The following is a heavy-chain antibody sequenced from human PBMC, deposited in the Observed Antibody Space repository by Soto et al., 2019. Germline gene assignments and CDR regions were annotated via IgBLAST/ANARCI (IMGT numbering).Heavy chain of an antibody. CDR3: ARVAVAGTRVDY. Sequence: QAQLQESGPGLVKPSGTLSLTCAVSGGSISSSNWWSWVRQPPGKGLEWIGEIYHSGSTNYNPSLKSRVXIXVNXSKNQFSLKLSSVTAADTAVYYCARVAVAGTRVDYWGQGTLVTVSS. J-gene: IGHJ4*02. CDR2: IYHSGST. V-gene: IGHV4-4*02. CDR1: GGSISSSNW. D-gene: IGHD6-19*01.